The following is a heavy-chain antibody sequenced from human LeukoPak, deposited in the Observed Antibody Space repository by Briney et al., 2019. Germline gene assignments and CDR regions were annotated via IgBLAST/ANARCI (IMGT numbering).Heavy chain of an antibody. CDR3: ASLTRNIVGATAPDY. V-gene: IGHV4-30-4*01. CDR2: IYYSGSA. J-gene: IGHJ4*02. Sequence: SETLSLTCTVSGGSISSGDYYWSWIRQPPRKGLEWIGYIYYSGSAYYNPSLKSRVTISVDTSKNQFSLKLSSVTAADTAVYYCASLTRNIVGATAPDYWGQGTLVTVSS. CDR1: GGSISSGDYY. D-gene: IGHD1-26*01.